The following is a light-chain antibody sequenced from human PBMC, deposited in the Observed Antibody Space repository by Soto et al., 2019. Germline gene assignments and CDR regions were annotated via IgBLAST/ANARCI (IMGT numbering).Light chain of an antibody. J-gene: IGLJ1*01. CDR3: SSYTSSSTYV. CDR1: SSDVGSYNR. Sequence: QSVLTQPPSVSGSPGQSVTISCTGTSSDVGSYNRVSWYQQPPGTAPKPVIYEVSNRPSGVHDRFAGSKSGNTASLTISGLQAEGEADYYCSSYTSSSTYVYGTGTKVTGL. V-gene: IGLV2-18*02. CDR2: EVS.